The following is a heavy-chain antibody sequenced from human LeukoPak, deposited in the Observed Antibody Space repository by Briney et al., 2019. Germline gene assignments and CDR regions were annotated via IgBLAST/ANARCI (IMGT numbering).Heavy chain of an antibody. CDR3: ARGSYYYGMDV. J-gene: IGHJ6*02. CDR2: IYHSGST. CDR1: GGSISSGGYS. V-gene: IGHV4-30-2*01. Sequence: SQTLSLTCAVSGGSISSGGYSWSWVRQPPGKGLEWIGYIYHSGSTYYNPSLKSRVTISVDRSKNQFSLKLSSVTAADTAVYYCARGSYYYGMDVWGQGTTVTVSS.